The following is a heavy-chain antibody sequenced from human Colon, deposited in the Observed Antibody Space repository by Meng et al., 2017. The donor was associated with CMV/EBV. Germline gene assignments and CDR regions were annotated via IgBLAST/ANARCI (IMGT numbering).Heavy chain of an antibody. V-gene: IGHV3-21*01. J-gene: IGHJ4*02. CDR2: ISSSSSYM. D-gene: IGHD5-18*01. CDR3: ARERGYSYGYADY. Sequence: AAAGFTFSSDSRNWVRQAPGMGLEWVSSISSSSSYMYYSDSVKGRFTISRDNAKNSLYLQVNSLRAEDTAVYYCARERGYSYGYADYWGQGTLVTVSS. CDR1: GFTFSSDS.